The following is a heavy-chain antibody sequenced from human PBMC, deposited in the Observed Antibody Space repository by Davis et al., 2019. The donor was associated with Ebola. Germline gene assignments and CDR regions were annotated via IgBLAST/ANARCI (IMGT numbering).Heavy chain of an antibody. CDR3: ARGGGTAAGYYYYGMDV. CDR2: INHSGST. Sequence: MPSETLSLTCTVSGGSISSSSYYWSWIRQPPGKGLEWIGEINHSGSTNYNPSLKSRVTISVDTSKNQFSLKLSSVTAADTAVYYCARGGGTAAGYYYYGMDVWGQGTTVTVSS. CDR1: GGSISSSSYY. V-gene: IGHV4-39*07. J-gene: IGHJ6*02. D-gene: IGHD6-13*01.